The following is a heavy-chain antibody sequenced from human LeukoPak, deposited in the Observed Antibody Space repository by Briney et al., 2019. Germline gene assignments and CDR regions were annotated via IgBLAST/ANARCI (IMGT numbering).Heavy chain of an antibody. J-gene: IGHJ4*02. CDR3: AKQRSGGSGWCMDY. V-gene: IGHV3-30*18. CDR1: GFTFNSYG. D-gene: IGHD6-19*01. CDR2: ISYDGSNE. Sequence: GSLRLSCAASGFTFNSYGMHWVRQAPGKGLEWVAVISYDGSNEYYTDSVKGRFTTSRDDSKNTLYLHMNSLRAEDTAVYYCAKQRSGGSGWCMDYWGQGTLVTVSS.